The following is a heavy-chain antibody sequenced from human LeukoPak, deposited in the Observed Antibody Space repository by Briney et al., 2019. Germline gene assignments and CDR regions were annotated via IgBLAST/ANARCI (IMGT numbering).Heavy chain of an antibody. J-gene: IGHJ3*02. D-gene: IGHD3-10*01. V-gene: IGHV1-18*01. CDR2: ISAYNGNA. Sequence: AASEKVSCKASGYTFTNYCITWVRQAPGQGLEWMGWISAYNGNANYGQKLQGRLTMTTDTSTSTAYMELRSLRSDDTAVYYCARARYRSGSYDDALDIWGQGTMVTVSS. CDR1: GYTFTNYC. CDR3: ARARYRSGSYDDALDI.